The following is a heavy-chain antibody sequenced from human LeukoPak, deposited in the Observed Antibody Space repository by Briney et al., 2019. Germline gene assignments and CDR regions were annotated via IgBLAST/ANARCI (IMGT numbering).Heavy chain of an antibody. CDR2: IYYSGST. Sequence: SETLSLTCTVSGGSISSYYWSWIRQPPGKGLEWIGYIYYSGSTNYNPSLKSRVTISVDTSKNQFSLKLSSVTAADTAVYYWARGGGGHFDYWGQGTLVTVSS. V-gene: IGHV4-59*01. J-gene: IGHJ4*02. D-gene: IGHD3-16*01. CDR3: ARGGGGHFDY. CDR1: GGSISSYY.